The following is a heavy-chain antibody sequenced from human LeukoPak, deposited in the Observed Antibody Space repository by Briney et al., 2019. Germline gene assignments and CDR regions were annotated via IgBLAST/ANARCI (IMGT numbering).Heavy chain of an antibody. V-gene: IGHV1-18*01. D-gene: IGHD2-15*01. CDR1: GYTFTSYG. Sequence: ASVKVSCKASGYTFTSYGISWVRQAPGQGLEWMGWISAYNGNTNYAQKLQGRVTMTTDTSTSTAYMELRSLSSDDTAVYYCARDHDTYCSGGSCYRVDAFDIWGQGTMVTVSS. CDR2: ISAYNGNT. CDR3: ARDHDTYCSGGSCYRVDAFDI. J-gene: IGHJ3*02.